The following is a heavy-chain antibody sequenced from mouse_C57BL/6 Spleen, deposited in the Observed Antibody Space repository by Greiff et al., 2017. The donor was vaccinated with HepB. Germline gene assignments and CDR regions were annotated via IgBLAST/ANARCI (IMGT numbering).Heavy chain of an antibody. CDR1: GFNIKDYY. J-gene: IGHJ4*01. Sequence: DVKLQESGAELVKPGASVKLSCTASGFNIKDYYMHWVKQRTEQGLEWIGRIDPEDGETKYAPKFQGKATITADTSSNTAYLQLSSLTSEDTAVYYCASSYYSNPYAMDYWGQGTSVTVSS. V-gene: IGHV14-2*01. CDR2: IDPEDGET. CDR3: ASSYYSNPYAMDY. D-gene: IGHD2-5*01.